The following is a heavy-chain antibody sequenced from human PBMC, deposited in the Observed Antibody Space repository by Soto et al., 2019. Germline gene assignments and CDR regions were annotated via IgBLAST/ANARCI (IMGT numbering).Heavy chain of an antibody. V-gene: IGHV1-69*13. CDR2: IIPIFGTA. Sequence: ASVKVSCKASGGTFSSYAISWVRQAPGQGLEWMGGIIPIFGTANYAQKFQGRVTITADESTSTAYMELSSLRSEDTAVYYCARASRDRYNLVPGNFDYWGQGTLVTVSS. CDR3: ARASRDRYNLVPGNFDY. D-gene: IGHD2-2*01. CDR1: GGTFSSYA. J-gene: IGHJ4*02.